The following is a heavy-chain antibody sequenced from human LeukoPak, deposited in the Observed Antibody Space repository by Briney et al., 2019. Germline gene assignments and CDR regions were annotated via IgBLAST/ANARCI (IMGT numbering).Heavy chain of an antibody. V-gene: IGHV3-23*01. CDR2: ISGSGGST. J-gene: IGHJ4*02. CDR1: GFTFSSYA. CDR3: AKLLYSSRWYRVGFDY. D-gene: IGHD6-13*01. Sequence: GGSLRLSCAASGFTFSSYAMSWVRQAPGKGLEWVSAISGSGGSTYYADSVKGRFTISRDNSKNTLYLQMNSLRAEDTAVYYCAKLLYSSRWYRVGFDYWGQGTLVTVSS.